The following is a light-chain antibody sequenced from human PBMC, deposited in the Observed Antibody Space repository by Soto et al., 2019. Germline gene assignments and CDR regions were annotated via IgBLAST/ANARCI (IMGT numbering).Light chain of an antibody. V-gene: IGLV2-23*02. CDR2: DVS. Sequence: ALTQPASVSGSPGQSITISCTGTDNDIGTYNLVSWYQQCPGTAPKVIIFDVSSRSSGVSSRFSGSKSGNTASLTISALQAEDEADYYCCSYGGSRPYVFGTGTKVTVL. CDR3: CSYGGSRPYV. CDR1: DNDIGTYNL. J-gene: IGLJ1*01.